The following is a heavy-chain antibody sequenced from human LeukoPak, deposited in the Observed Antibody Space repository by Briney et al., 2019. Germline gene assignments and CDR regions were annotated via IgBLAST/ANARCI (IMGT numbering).Heavy chain of an antibody. CDR2: ISGSGGST. J-gene: IGHJ4*02. V-gene: IGHV3-23*01. D-gene: IGHD6-13*01. CDR3: AKDRRKQQLVGGFDY. CDR1: GFTFSSYA. Sequence: GGSLRLSCAASGFTFSSYAMSWVRQAPGKGLEWVSAISGSGGSTYYADSVKGRFTISRDNSKNTLYLQMNSLRAEDTAVYYCAKDRRKQQLVGGFDYWGQGTLVTVSS.